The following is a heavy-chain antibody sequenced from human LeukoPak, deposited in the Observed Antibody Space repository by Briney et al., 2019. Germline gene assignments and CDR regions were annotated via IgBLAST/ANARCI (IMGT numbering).Heavy chain of an antibody. J-gene: IGHJ1*01. V-gene: IGHV5-51*01. D-gene: IGHD2-15*01. CDR1: GYSFTSYW. Sequence: GESLKISCKGSGYSFTSYWIGWVRQMPGKGLEWMGIIYPGDSDTRYSPSFQGQVTISADKSISTAYLQWSSLKASDTAMYYCARADLGYCSGGSCAEYFQHWGQGTLVTVSS. CDR2: IYPGDSDT. CDR3: ARADLGYCSGGSCAEYFQH.